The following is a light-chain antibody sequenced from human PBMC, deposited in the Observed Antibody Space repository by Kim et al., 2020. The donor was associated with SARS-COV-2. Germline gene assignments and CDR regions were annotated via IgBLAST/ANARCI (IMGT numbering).Light chain of an antibody. V-gene: IGLV1-40*01. CDR3: QSYDSSLSGSV. Sequence: QRVTISCTGSSSNIGAGYDVHWYQQLPETAPKLLIYGNNNRPSGVPDRFSGSKSGTSASLAITGLQAEDEADYYCQSYDSSLSGSVFGGGTKLTVL. CDR1: SSNIGAGYD. CDR2: GNN. J-gene: IGLJ3*02.